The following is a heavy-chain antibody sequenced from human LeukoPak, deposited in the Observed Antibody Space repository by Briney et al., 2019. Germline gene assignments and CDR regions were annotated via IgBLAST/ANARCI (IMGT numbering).Heavy chain of an antibody. V-gene: IGHV4-38-2*01. D-gene: IGHD3-3*01. CDR3: ARPAYDFWSGYPHYFDY. CDR1: GYSISSGYY. Sequence: PSETLSLTCAVSGYSISSGYYWGWIRQPPGKGLEWIGSNYHSGSTYYNPSLKSRVTISVDTSKNQFSLKLSSVTAADTAVYYCARPAYDFWSGYPHYFDYWGQGTLVTVSS. CDR2: NYHSGST. J-gene: IGHJ4*02.